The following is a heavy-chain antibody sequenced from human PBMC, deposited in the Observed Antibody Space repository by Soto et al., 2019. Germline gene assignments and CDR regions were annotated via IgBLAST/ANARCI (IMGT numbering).Heavy chain of an antibody. CDR3: ARVRSRSATTYLSEYYYYGMGV. J-gene: IGHJ6*04. Sequence: ASVKVSCKASGYTFTNYYIHWLRQAPGQGLEWMGIINPTGGSTTYAQKLQGRVTMTRDTSTSTVYMELSSLRSEDTAVCYCARVRSRSATTYLSEYYYYGMGVWGKGTTVPVS. D-gene: IGHD1-1*01. CDR1: GYTFTNYY. V-gene: IGHV1-46*04. CDR2: INPTGGST.